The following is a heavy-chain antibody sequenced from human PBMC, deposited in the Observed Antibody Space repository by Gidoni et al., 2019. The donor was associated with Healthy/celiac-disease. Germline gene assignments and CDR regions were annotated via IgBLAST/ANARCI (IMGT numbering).Heavy chain of an antibody. Sequence: VQLVQSGAEVKKPGASVKVSCKASGYTFTGYYMHWVRQAPGQGLEWMGRINPNSGGTNYAQKFQGRVTMTRDTYISTAYRELSRLRSDDTAVYDCATGDLGPSSLWDDDYYYYGMDVWGQGTTVTVSS. V-gene: IGHV1-2*06. D-gene: IGHD7-27*01. CDR3: ATGDLGPSSLWDDDYYYYGMDV. J-gene: IGHJ6*02. CDR1: GYTFTGYY. CDR2: INPNSGGT.